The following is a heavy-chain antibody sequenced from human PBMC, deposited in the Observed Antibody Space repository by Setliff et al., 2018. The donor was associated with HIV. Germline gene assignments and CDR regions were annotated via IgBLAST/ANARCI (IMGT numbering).Heavy chain of an antibody. V-gene: IGHV4-59*08. Sequence: SETLSLTCAVSGGSTNNYYLTWIRQPPGKGLEWIGSVSNGGDTNYNPSLKSRVTISVDTSKNQFSLKLNSVTAADTAMYYCARHYGAVKSVVTVVAKYFPHWGQGTLVTVSS. D-gene: IGHD2-21*02. J-gene: IGHJ1*01. CDR1: GGSTNNYY. CDR3: ARHYGAVKSVVTVVAKYFPH. CDR2: VSNGGDT.